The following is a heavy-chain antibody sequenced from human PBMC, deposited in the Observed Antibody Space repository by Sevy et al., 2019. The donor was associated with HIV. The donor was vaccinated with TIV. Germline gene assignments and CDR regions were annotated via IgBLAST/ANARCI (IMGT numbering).Heavy chain of an antibody. CDR1: GFTFSSYG. CDR3: ARDLESYNYGAYGPSFMPDY. D-gene: IGHD1-1*01. V-gene: IGHV3-33*01. J-gene: IGHJ4*02. CDR2: IWFDGSNT. Sequence: GGSLRLSCAASGFTFSSYGMHWVRQAPGKGLEWVAVIWFDGSNTFYEDSVKGRFTISRDIAENTLHLQMNSLRAEDTAVYYCARDLESYNYGAYGPSFMPDYWGQGTVVTVSS.